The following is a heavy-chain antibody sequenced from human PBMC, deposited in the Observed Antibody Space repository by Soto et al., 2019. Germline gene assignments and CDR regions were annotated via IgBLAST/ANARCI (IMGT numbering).Heavy chain of an antibody. CDR3: ASVFQIEVWSPLPYYFYVMDF. Sequence: PGGSLRLSCAASGFTFSSCGMHWVRQAPGKGLEWVAVIWYDGSNKYYADSVKGRFTISRDNSKNTLYLQMNSLRAEDTAVYYCASVFQIEVWSPLPYYFYVMDFWGQGTTVTVSS. V-gene: IGHV3-33*01. J-gene: IGHJ6*02. CDR2: IWYDGSNK. CDR1: GFTFSSCG. D-gene: IGHD5-18*01.